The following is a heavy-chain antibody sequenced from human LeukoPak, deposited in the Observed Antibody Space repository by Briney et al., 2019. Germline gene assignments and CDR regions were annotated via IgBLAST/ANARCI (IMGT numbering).Heavy chain of an antibody. CDR2: IYYSGST. D-gene: IGHD6-19*01. Sequence: SETLSLTCTVSGGSISSYCWSWIRQPPGKGLEWIGYIYYSGSTNNNPSLKSRVTISVDTSKNQFSLKLSSVTAADTAVYYCARAGIAVRTCYYYGMDVWGQGTTVIVSS. J-gene: IGHJ6*02. CDR3: ARAGIAVRTCYYYGMDV. V-gene: IGHV4-59*01. CDR1: GGSISSYC.